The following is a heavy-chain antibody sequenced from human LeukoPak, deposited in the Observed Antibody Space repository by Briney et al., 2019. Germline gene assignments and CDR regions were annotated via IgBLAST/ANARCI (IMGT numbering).Heavy chain of an antibody. D-gene: IGHD2-15*01. CDR1: GYTFTSYY. J-gene: IGHJ4*02. V-gene: IGHV1-18*04. CDR3: ARDALRYCSGGSCQLFDY. CDR2: ISAYNGNT. Sequence: GASVKVSCKASGYTFTSYYMHWVRQAPGQGLEWMGWISAYNGNTNYAQKLQGRVTMTTDTSTSTAYMELRSLRSDDTAVYYCARDALRYCSGGSCQLFDYWGQGTLVTVSS.